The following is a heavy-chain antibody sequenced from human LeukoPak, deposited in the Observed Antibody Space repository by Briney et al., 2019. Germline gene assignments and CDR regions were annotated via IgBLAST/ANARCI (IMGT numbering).Heavy chain of an antibody. D-gene: IGHD3-22*01. CDR3: ARGSDYYYDSSGYYWGGYCDY. Sequence: SETLSLTCTVSGGSISSSSYYWGWIRQPPGKGLEWIGSIYYSGSTYYNPSLKSRVTISVDTSKNQFSLKLSSVTAADTAVYYCARGSDYYYDSSGYYWGGYCDYWGQGTLVTVSS. CDR1: GGSISSSSYY. CDR2: IYYSGST. J-gene: IGHJ4*02. V-gene: IGHV4-39*07.